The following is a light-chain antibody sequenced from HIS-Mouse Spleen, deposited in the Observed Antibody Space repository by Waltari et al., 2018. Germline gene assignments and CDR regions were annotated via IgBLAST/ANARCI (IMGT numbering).Light chain of an antibody. V-gene: IGLV1-47*01. CDR1: SSNIGSNY. Sequence: QSVLTQPPSASGTPGQRVTIPCSGTSSNIGSNYVYWYQQLQGTAPKLLIYRNNQRPSGVPDRFSGSKSGTSASLAISGLRSEDEADYYCAAWDDSLSGRVFGGGTKLTVL. J-gene: IGLJ3*02. CDR3: AAWDDSLSGRV. CDR2: RNN.